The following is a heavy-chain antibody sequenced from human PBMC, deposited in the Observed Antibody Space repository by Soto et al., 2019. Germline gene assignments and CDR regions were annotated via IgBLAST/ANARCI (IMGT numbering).Heavy chain of an antibody. CDR1: GFTFTDFY. CDR2: IRPDGSET. Sequence: EVQLVQSGGGLVQPGGSLRLSCVGSGFTFTDFYMNWVRQAPGKGLEWVANIRPDGSETTYVESVKGRFTTSRDNAKNSLFLQMHSLRADDTAGYYCAGWGGHYYNYWGQGILVTVSS. V-gene: IGHV3-7*03. D-gene: IGHD3-22*01. J-gene: IGHJ4*02. CDR3: AGWGGHYYNY.